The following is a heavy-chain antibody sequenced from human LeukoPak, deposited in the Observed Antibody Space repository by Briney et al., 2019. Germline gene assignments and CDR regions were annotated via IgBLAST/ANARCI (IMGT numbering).Heavy chain of an antibody. CDR1: GYTFTGYY. CDR3: ARDPSVKYYMDV. D-gene: IGHD4-17*01. V-gene: IGHV1-2*02. Sequence: GASVKVSCKASGYTFTGYYLHWVRQAPGQGREWMGWIDPKSGGTNYAQKFQGRVTMTRDTSISTAHMELSRLRSDDTAVYYCARDPSVKYYMDVWGKGTTVTVSS. J-gene: IGHJ6*03. CDR2: IDPKSGGT.